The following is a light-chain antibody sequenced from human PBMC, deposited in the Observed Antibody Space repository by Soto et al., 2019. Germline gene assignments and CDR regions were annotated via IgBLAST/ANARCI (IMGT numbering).Light chain of an antibody. V-gene: IGKV3-15*01. CDR1: QSVTYN. J-gene: IGKJ5*01. CDR2: GAS. CDR3: QQYNNWPPIT. Sequence: ESVLTRSPATLSASPSEIFTLSCSATQSVTYNLAWYQQKPGQAPRLLIYGASNRHTGIPARFSGSGSGTEFTLTISRLQSEDFAVYYCQQYNNWPPITFGQGTRLEIK.